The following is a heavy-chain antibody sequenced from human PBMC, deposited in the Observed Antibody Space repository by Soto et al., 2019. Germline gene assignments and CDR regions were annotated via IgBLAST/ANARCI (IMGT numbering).Heavy chain of an antibody. CDR3: ARVTINVSTYYFDQ. D-gene: IGHD2-8*01. J-gene: IGHJ4*02. CDR1: GGSFSGYY. Sequence: SETLSLTCAVYGGSFSGYYWSWIRQPPGKGLEWIGEINHSGSTNYNPSLKSRVTISVDTSKNQFSLNLSSVTAADTAVYYCARVTINVSTYYFDQWGQGTPVTVSS. V-gene: IGHV4-34*01. CDR2: INHSGST.